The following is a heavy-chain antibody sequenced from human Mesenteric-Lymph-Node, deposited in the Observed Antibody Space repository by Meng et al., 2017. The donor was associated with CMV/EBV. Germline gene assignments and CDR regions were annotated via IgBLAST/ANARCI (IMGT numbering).Heavy chain of an antibody. Sequence: GFTFSSYSMNWVRQAPGKGLEWVSSISSSSSYIYHADSVKGRFTISRDNAKNSLYLQMNSLRAEDTAVYYCARLPFYCSSTTCYVDFWGQGTLVTVSS. CDR1: GFTFSSYS. D-gene: IGHD2-2*01. V-gene: IGHV3-21*01. CDR2: ISSSSSYI. CDR3: ARLPFYCSSTTCYVDF. J-gene: IGHJ4*02.